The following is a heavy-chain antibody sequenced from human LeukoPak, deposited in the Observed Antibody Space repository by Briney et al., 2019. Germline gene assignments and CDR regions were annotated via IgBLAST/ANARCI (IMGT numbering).Heavy chain of an antibody. D-gene: IGHD1-7*01. J-gene: IGHJ5*02. CDR1: GYTFTCYY. CDR3: ARNSAEQELELLWFDP. Sequence: ASVKVSCKASGYTFTCYYMHWVRQAPGQGREWMGWINPNSGGTNYAQKFQGRVTMTRDTSISTAYMELSRLRSDDTAVYYCARNSAEQELELLWFDPWGQGTLVTVSS. CDR2: INPNSGGT. V-gene: IGHV1-2*02.